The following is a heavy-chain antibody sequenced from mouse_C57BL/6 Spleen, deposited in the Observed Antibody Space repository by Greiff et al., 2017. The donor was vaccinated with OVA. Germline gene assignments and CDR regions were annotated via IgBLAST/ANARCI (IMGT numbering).Heavy chain of an antibody. CDR1: GFTFSDYG. D-gene: IGHD2-14*01. Sequence: EVKVVESGGGLVKPGGSLKLSCAASGFTFSDYGMHWVRQAPEKGLEWVAYISSGSSTIYYADTVKGRFTISRDNAKNTLFLQMTSLRSEDTAMYYCARRYGDYAMDYWGQGTSVTVSS. CDR2: ISSGSSTI. V-gene: IGHV5-17*01. CDR3: ARRYGDYAMDY. J-gene: IGHJ4*01.